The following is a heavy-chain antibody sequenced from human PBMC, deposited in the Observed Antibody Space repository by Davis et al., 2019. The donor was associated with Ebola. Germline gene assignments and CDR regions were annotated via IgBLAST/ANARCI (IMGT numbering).Heavy chain of an antibody. Sequence: ASVKVSCKVSGYTFTDYYMHWVQQAPGKGLEWMGLVDPEVGETIYAEKFQGRVTITADTSTDTAYMELSSLRSEDTAVYYCATGSQAPHSHFADYWGQGTLVTVSS. D-gene: IGHD3-3*02. J-gene: IGHJ4*02. CDR3: ATGSQAPHSHFADY. V-gene: IGHV1-69-2*01. CDR1: GYTFTDYY. CDR2: VDPEVGET.